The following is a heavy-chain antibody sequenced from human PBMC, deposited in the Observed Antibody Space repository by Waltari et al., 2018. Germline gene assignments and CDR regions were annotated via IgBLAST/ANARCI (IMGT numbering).Heavy chain of an antibody. CDR2: IIPIFGTA. CDR1: GRTFSSYA. Sequence: QVQLVQSGAEVKKPGSSVTVSCKASGRTFSSYAISWVRQAPGQGLEWMGGIIPIFGTANYAQKFQGRVTITTDESTSTAYMELSSLRSEDTAVYYCASLGSPGYFDYWGQGTLVTVSS. CDR3: ASLGSPGYFDY. J-gene: IGHJ4*02. V-gene: IGHV1-69*05. D-gene: IGHD7-27*01.